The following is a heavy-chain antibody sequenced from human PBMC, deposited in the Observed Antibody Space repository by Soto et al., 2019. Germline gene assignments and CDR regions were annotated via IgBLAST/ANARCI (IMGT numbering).Heavy chain of an antibody. CDR2: ISWNSGSI. J-gene: IGHJ3*02. D-gene: IGHD2-15*01. V-gene: IGHV3-9*01. Sequence: GGSLRLSCAASGFTFDDYAMHWVRQAPGKGLEWVSGISWNSGSIGYADSVKGRFTISRDNAKNSLYLQMNSLRAEDTALYYCAKAGYCSGGSCYSGVYDAFDIWGQGTMVTVSS. CDR3: AKAGYCSGGSCYSGVYDAFDI. CDR1: GFTFDDYA.